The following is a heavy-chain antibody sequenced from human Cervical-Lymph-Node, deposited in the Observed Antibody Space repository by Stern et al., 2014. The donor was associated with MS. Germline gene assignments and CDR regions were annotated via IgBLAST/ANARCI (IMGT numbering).Heavy chain of an antibody. CDR2: INAGNGNT. V-gene: IGHV1-3*01. CDR3: ARRYGDYGVDNWFDP. CDR1: GYTFTSYA. Sequence: QVQLLQPGAEVKKPGASVKVSCKASGYTFTSYAMHWVRQAPGQRLEWMGWINAGNGNTKYSQKFQGRVTITRDTSASTAYMELSSLRSEDTAVYYCARRYGDYGVDNWFDPWGQGTLVTVSS. J-gene: IGHJ5*02. D-gene: IGHD4-17*01.